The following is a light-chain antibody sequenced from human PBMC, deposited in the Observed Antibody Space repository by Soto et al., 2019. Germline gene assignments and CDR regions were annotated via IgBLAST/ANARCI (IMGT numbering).Light chain of an antibody. CDR2: DND. CDR1: TSNIAKNH. CDR3: GAWDDSLSFYV. V-gene: IGLV1-51*01. J-gene: IGLJ1*01. Sequence: QTVLTQPPSVSAAPGQKVSISCSVSTSNIAKNHVSWYQRLPGTAPKLLCYDNDKRPSGVPDRFSASKSATSSTLDITGLQTGDEADYLCGAWDDSLSFYVFGTGTKV.